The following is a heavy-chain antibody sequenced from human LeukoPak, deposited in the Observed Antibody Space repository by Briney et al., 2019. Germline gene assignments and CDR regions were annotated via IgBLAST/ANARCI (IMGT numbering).Heavy chain of an antibody. CDR2: ISSSSSYI. Sequence: GGSLRLSCAASGFTFSDYYMSWIRQAPGKGLEWVSSISSSSSYIYYADSVKGRFTISRDNAKNSLYLQMNSLRAEDTAVYYCARGGYYDYVWGSYHPNYYFDYWGQGTLVTVSS. V-gene: IGHV3-11*06. J-gene: IGHJ4*02. CDR3: ARGGYYDYVWGSYHPNYYFDY. CDR1: GFTFSDYY. D-gene: IGHD3-16*02.